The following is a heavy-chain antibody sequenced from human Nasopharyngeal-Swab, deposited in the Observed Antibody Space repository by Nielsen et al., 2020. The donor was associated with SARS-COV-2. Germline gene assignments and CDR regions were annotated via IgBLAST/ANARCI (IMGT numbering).Heavy chain of an antibody. Sequence: GGSLRLSCAASGFTVSSNYMSWVRQAPGKGLEWVSYISSSSSTIYYADSVKGRFTISRDNAKNSLYLQMNSLRDEDTAVYYCARDVEALYYDILTGCLDYWGQGTLVTVSS. CDR2: ISSSSSTI. J-gene: IGHJ4*02. CDR1: GFTVSSNY. V-gene: IGHV3-48*02. CDR3: ARDVEALYYDILTGCLDY. D-gene: IGHD3-9*01.